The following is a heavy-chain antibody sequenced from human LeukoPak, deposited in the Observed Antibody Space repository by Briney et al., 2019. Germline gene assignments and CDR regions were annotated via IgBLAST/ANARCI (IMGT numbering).Heavy chain of an antibody. D-gene: IGHD3-10*01. J-gene: IGHJ4*02. CDR1: GGSFTDYY. V-gene: IGHV4-34*12. CDR2: IFHSGNI. CDR3: ARLLPRDYGSGSYCFDY. Sequence: PSETLSLTCAVYGGSFTDYYWSWIRQPPGKGLEWIAEIFHSGNINYNPSLKSRVTISVDTSKNQFHLNLTYVTAADTALYYCARLLPRDYGSGSYCFDYWGQGTLVTVSS.